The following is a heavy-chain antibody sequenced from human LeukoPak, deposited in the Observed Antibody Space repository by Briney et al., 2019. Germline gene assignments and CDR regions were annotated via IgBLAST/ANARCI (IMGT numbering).Heavy chain of an antibody. CDR2: INHSRST. J-gene: IGHJ4*02. CDR1: GVSFSGYY. D-gene: IGHD5-18*01. V-gene: IGHV4-34*01. Sequence: PSETLSLTCAVYGVSFSGYYWSWIRQSPGKGLEWIGKINHSRSTDYNPSLKSRVTISVDTSKNQFSLKLSSVTAADTAVYYCARDFSGTAMVPLVVLDYWGQGTLVTVSS. CDR3: ARDFSGTAMVPLVVLDY.